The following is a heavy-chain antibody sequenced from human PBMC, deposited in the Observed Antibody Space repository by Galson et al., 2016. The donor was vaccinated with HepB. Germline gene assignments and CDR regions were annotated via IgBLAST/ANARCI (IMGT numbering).Heavy chain of an antibody. Sequence: PALVKPTQTLTLTCTFSGFSLTTSGVAVSWIRQPPGKALEWLALIYWDDDKHYSPSLKSRLNITKDTAKNQVVLTMSHMDPVDTATYYCAHRKYGSSSGAFDIWGQGTMVTVSS. CDR3: AHRKYGSSSGAFDI. V-gene: IGHV2-5*02. J-gene: IGHJ3*02. CDR1: GFSLTTSGVA. D-gene: IGHD6-13*01. CDR2: IYWDDDK.